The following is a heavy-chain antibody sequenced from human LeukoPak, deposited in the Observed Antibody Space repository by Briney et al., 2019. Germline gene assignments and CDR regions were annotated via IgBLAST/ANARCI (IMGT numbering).Heavy chain of an antibody. CDR3: TRWVVNSNLDY. CDR2: IRTGGTT. CDR1: GFTFSDYV. V-gene: IGHV3-49*04. D-gene: IGHD5-18*01. J-gene: IGHJ4*02. Sequence: GGSLRLSCTTSGFTFSDYVLTWVRQAPGKGLEWVSFIRTGGTTEYAASVKGRFTISRDDSKSIAYLQMDSLETEDTAVYYCTRWVVNSNLDYWGQGTLVTVSS.